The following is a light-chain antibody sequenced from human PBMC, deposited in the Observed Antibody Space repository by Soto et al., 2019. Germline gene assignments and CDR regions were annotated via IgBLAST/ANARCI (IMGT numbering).Light chain of an antibody. CDR3: QQSTTYSWT. J-gene: IGKJ1*01. Sequence: DIDRTQAPYAMSASVGDRVTITCRASQSISSWLAWYQQKPGKAPKLLIYDASSLESGVPSRFSGSGSGTEFTLTLRTLQPDDFAPHYCQQSTTYSWTFAQGTKVDIK. CDR2: DAS. CDR1: QSISSW. V-gene: IGKV1-5*01.